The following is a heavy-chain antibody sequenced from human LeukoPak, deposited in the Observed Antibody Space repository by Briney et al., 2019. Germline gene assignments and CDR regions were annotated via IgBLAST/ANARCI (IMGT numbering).Heavy chain of an antibody. CDR2: VYYSGTT. J-gene: IGHJ4*02. Sequence: KPSETLSLTCTVSGASISNFYWSWIRQPPGKGLEWIGEVYYSGTTNYNPSLKSRVTISVDASKYQFSLRLSSVTAADTAMYYCARAVRVKFDYWGQGTLVTVSS. CDR3: ARAVRVKFDY. CDR1: GASISNFY. V-gene: IGHV4-59*01. D-gene: IGHD3-10*01.